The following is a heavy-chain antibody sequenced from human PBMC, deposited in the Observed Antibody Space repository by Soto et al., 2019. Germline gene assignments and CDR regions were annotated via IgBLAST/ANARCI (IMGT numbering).Heavy chain of an antibody. Sequence: QVHLVQSGAEVKKPGASVKVSCKASGYTFTSYGITWVRQAPGQGLEWMGWISAHNGNTDYAQKLQGRVIVTRDTSTSTAYMELRSLRSDDTAVYFCAGGGYGDYWGQGALVTVSS. V-gene: IGHV1-18*01. CDR1: GYTFTSYG. CDR3: AGGGYGDY. J-gene: IGHJ4*02. D-gene: IGHD1-1*01. CDR2: ISAHNGNT.